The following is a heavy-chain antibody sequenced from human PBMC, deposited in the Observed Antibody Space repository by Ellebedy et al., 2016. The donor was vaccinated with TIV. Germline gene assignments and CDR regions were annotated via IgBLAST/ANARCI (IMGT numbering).Heavy chain of an antibody. J-gene: IGHJ4*02. D-gene: IGHD3-16*01. CDR2: IREDGSEI. CDR1: GFTFSSYW. CDR3: TRDKNWGGFDF. V-gene: IGHV3-7*03. Sequence: PGGSLRLSCAASGFTFSSYWISWVRQAPGKGLEWVANIREDGSEIFYVDSGKGRFSISRYNAKNSVVLEMNSLRADDTAVYYCTRDKNWGGFDFWGQGNLVTVSS.